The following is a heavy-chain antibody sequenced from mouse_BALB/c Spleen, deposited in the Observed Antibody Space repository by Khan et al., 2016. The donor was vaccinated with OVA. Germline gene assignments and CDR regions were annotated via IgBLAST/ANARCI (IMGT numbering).Heavy chain of an antibody. J-gene: IGHJ1*01. V-gene: IGHV5-17*02. CDR3: ARSGGNVHWDFDV. CDR1: GFTFSSFG. CDR2: ISSGSSTI. D-gene: IGHD2-1*01. Sequence: EVELVESGGGLVQPGGSRKLSCAASGFTFSSFGMHWVRQAPKTGLEWVAYISSGSSTIYYVDTVKGRFTISRDNPKNTLFLQMTSLRSEDTAMYYCARSGGNVHWDFDVWGAGTSVTVSS.